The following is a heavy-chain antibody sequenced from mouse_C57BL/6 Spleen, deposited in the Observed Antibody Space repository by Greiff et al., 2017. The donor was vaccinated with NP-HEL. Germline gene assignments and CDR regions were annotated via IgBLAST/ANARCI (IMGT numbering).Heavy chain of an antibody. V-gene: IGHV5-4*01. CDR2: ISDGGSYT. J-gene: IGHJ3*01. D-gene: IGHD2-4*01. CDR1: GFTFSSYA. CDR3: ARDHPIYYDYDAWFAY. Sequence: EVKVVESGGGLVKPGGSLKLSCAASGFTFSSYAMSWVRQTPEKRLEWVATISDGGSYTYYPDNVKGRFTISRDNAKNNLYLQMSHLKSEDTAMYYCARDHPIYYDYDAWFAYWGQGTLVTVSA.